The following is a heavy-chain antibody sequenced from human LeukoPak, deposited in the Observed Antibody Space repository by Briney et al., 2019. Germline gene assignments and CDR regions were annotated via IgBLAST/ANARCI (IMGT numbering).Heavy chain of an antibody. Sequence: SETLSLTCDVHGGSFSGYYWTWIRQSPGKGLEWIGEINHSGSTNYNPSLKRRVTISVDTSKNQFSLKLSSVTAADTAVYYCARGPTIDYDILTGYYYFDCWGQGTLVTVSS. J-gene: IGHJ4*02. V-gene: IGHV4-34*01. CDR2: INHSGST. CDR1: GGSFSGYY. CDR3: ARGPTIDYDILTGYYYFDC. D-gene: IGHD3-9*01.